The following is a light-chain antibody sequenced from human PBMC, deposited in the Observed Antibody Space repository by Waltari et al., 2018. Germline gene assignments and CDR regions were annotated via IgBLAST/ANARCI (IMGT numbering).Light chain of an antibody. CDR1: SSNIGHNY. V-gene: IGLV1-47*01. Sequence: QSVLSQPPSASGTPGQRATISCSRSSSNIGHNYVYWYQQLPGTAPNLLIYSNNQRPSGVPDRFSGSKSGTSASLAINGLRSEDEADYYCATWDDSLRMVFGGGTELTVL. CDR3: ATWDDSLRMV. CDR2: SNN. J-gene: IGLJ3*02.